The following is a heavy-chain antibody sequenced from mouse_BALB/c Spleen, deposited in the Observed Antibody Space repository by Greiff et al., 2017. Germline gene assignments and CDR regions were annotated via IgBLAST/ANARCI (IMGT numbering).Heavy chain of an antibody. CDR2: FYPGSGSI. CDR3: ARHEEDYRLAWFAY. V-gene: IGHV1-62-2*01. CDR1: GYTFTEYI. D-gene: IGHD2-14*01. Sequence: VKLQESGAGLVKPGASVKLSCKASGYTFTEYIIHWVKQRSGQGLEWIGWFYPGSGSIKYNEKFKDKATLTADKSSSTVYMELSRLTSEDSAVYFCARHEEDYRLAWFAYWGQGTLVTVSA. J-gene: IGHJ3*01.